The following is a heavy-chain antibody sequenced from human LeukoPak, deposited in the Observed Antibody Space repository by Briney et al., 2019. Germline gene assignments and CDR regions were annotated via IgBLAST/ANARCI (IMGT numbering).Heavy chain of an antibody. CDR2: ISAYNGNT. CDR1: GYTFTSYG. D-gene: IGHD3-22*01. J-gene: IGHJ4*02. Sequence: ASVKVSCKASGYTFTSYGISWVRQAPGQGLEWIGWISAYNGNTNYAQKLQGRVTMTTDTSTSTAYMELRSLRSDDTAVYYCAAGRLNYYDSSGLFDYWGQGTLVTVSS. V-gene: IGHV1-18*01. CDR3: AAGRLNYYDSSGLFDY.